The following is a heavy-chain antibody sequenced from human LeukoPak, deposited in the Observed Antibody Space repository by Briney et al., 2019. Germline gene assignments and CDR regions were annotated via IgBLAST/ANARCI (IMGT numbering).Heavy chain of an antibody. Sequence: SETLSLTCAVSGGSIFSSNWWSWVRQPPGKGLEWIGQIFHSGSTSYSPSLKSRVTISVDTSKNQFSLKLSSVTAADTAVYYCARLRSRMVVAAGWFDPWGQGTLVTVSS. CDR1: GGSIFSSNW. CDR3: ARLRSRMVVAAGWFDP. J-gene: IGHJ5*02. CDR2: IFHSGST. D-gene: IGHD2-15*01. V-gene: IGHV4-4*02.